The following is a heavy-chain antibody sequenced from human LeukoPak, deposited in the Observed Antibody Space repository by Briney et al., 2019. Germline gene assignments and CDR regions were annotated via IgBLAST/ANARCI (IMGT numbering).Heavy chain of an antibody. D-gene: IGHD6-13*01. CDR1: GFTFSSYW. Sequence: GGSLRLSCAASGFTFSSYWMHWVRQAPGKGLVWVSRMNSDGSSTSYADSVKGRFTISRDNAKNTVYLQMNSLRAEDTAVYYCARRSGVTAGGTFPYYYYGMDVWGQGTTVTVSS. CDR3: ARRSGVTAGGTFPYYYYGMDV. J-gene: IGHJ6*02. V-gene: IGHV3-74*01. CDR2: MNSDGSST.